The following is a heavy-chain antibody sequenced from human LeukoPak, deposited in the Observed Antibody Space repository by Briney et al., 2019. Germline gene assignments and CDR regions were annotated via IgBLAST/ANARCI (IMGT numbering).Heavy chain of an antibody. Sequence: GASVKVSCKASGYTFTGYYMHWVRQAPGQGLEWMGWINPNSGGTNYAQKFQGRVTMTRDTSISTAYMELSRLRSDDTAVYYCARDTSPTIFGVVIEENAFDIWGQGTMVTVSS. D-gene: IGHD3-3*01. CDR1: GYTFTGYY. CDR2: INPNSGGT. J-gene: IGHJ3*02. CDR3: ARDTSPTIFGVVIEENAFDI. V-gene: IGHV1-2*02.